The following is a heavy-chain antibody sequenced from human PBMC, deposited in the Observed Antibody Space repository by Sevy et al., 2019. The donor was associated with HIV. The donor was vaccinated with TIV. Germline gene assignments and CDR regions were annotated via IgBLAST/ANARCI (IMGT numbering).Heavy chain of an antibody. CDR1: GFTFSNFW. V-gene: IGHV3-7*01. CDR3: ARDPDWGALDR. Sequence: GGFLRLSCEVSGFTFSNFWMTWVRQSPGKGLEWVASINQDERHINLLDSVRGRFTISRDNAKNSLYLQMDSLRAEDTAIYYCARDPDWGALDRWGQGTLVTVSS. CDR2: INQDERHI. J-gene: IGHJ5*02. D-gene: IGHD7-27*01.